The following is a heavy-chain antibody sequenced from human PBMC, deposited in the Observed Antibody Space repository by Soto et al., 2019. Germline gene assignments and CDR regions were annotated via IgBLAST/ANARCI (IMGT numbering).Heavy chain of an antibody. J-gene: IGHJ6*02. CDR1: GYSFTSYW. CDR3: ARRGYVDYYGMDV. D-gene: IGHD3-16*01. Sequence: GSLKISCKVSGYSFTSYWIGWVRQMPGKVLEWMGIIYPGDSDTRYSPSFQGQVTISADKSISTAYLQWSSLKASDTAMYYCARRGYVDYYGMDVWGQGTTVTVSS. V-gene: IGHV5-51*01. CDR2: IYPGDSDT.